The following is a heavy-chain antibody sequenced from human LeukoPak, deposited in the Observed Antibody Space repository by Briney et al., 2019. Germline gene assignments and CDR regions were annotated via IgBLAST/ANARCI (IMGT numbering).Heavy chain of an antibody. D-gene: IGHD3-22*01. CDR1: GYTFTCYY. J-gene: IGHJ3*02. Sequence: ASVKVSCKASGYTFTCYYMHWVRQAPGQGLEWMGWINPNSGGTNYAQKFQGRVTMTRDTSISTAYMELSGLRSDDTAVYYCASLYYYDSSGYSITTDAFDIWGQGTMVTVSS. CDR3: ASLYYYDSSGYSITTDAFDI. V-gene: IGHV1-2*02. CDR2: INPNSGGT.